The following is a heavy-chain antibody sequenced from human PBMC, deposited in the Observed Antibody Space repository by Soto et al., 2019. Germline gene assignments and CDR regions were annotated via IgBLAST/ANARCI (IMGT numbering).Heavy chain of an antibody. CDR1: GGSISSGDYY. CDR2: IYYSGST. D-gene: IGHD3-9*01. CDR3: ARGYDILTGYPPYYFDY. Sequence: PSETLSLTCTVSGGSISSGDYYWSWIRQPPGKGLEWIGYIYYSGSTYYNPSLKSRVTISVDTSKNQFSLKLSSVTAADTAVYYCARGYDILTGYPPYYFDYWGQGTLVTVSS. V-gene: IGHV4-30-4*01. J-gene: IGHJ4*02.